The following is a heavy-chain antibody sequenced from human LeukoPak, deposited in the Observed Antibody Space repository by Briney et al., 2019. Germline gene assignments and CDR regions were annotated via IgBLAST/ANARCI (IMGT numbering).Heavy chain of an antibody. CDR3: AKTEGYDPSSAYPTGTFDY. V-gene: IGHV3-23*01. Sequence: GGSLRLSCAASGFTFSSYAMSWVRQAPGKGLEWVSAISGSGGSTYYADSVKGRFTISRDNSKNTLYLQMNSLRAEDTAVYYCAKTEGYDPSSAYPTGTFDYWGQGTLVTVSS. CDR1: GFTFSSYA. CDR2: ISGSGGST. D-gene: IGHD5-12*01. J-gene: IGHJ4*02.